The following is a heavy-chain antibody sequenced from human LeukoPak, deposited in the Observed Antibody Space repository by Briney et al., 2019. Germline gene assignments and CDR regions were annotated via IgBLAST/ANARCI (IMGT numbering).Heavy chain of an antibody. Sequence: PGGSLRLSCAASGFTFSSYSMNWVRQAPGKGLEWVSSISSSSSYIYYADSVKGRFTISRDNAKNSLYLQMNSLRAEDTAVYYCARDVNYYDSSGYYPEYFQHWGQGTLVTVSS. V-gene: IGHV3-21*01. D-gene: IGHD3-22*01. CDR2: ISSSSSYI. CDR3: ARDVNYYDSSGYYPEYFQH. CDR1: GFTFSSYS. J-gene: IGHJ1*01.